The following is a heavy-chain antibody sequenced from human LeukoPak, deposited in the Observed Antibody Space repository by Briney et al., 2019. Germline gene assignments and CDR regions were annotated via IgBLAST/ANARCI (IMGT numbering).Heavy chain of an antibody. J-gene: IGHJ6*02. CDR3: ARDLAGGSYSPYYNYGMDV. CDR2: XNT. Sequence: XNTNYAQKLQGRVTMTTDTPTSTAYMELRSLRSDDTAVYYCARDLAGGSYSPYYNYGMDVWGQGTTVTVSS. V-gene: IGHV1-18*01. D-gene: IGHD1-26*01.